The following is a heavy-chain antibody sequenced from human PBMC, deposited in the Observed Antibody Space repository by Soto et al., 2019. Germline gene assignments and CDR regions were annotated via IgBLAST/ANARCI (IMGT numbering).Heavy chain of an antibody. D-gene: IGHD5-18*01. CDR2: IYYSGST. J-gene: IGHJ4*02. Sequence: SETLSLTCTVSGGSISSSYWNWIRQPPGKGLEWIAYIYYSGSTNYNPSLKSRVTISVDTSKNQFSLKLSSVTAADTAVYYCARGYSYGSFDYWGPGTLVTVSS. CDR3: ARGYSYGSFDY. V-gene: IGHV4-59*01. CDR1: GGSISSSY.